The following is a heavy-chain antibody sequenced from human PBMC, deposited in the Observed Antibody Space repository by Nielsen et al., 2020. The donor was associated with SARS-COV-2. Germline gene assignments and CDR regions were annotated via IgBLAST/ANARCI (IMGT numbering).Heavy chain of an antibody. CDR1: GFTFSDYY. CDR2: ISSSGSTI. J-gene: IGHJ4*02. CDR3: ARAWGATILDY. V-gene: IGHV3-11*01. D-gene: IGHD5-24*01. Sequence: GESLKISCAASGFTFSDYYMSWIRQAPGKGLEWVSYISSSGSTIYYADSVKGRFTISRDNAKNSLYLQMNSLRAEDTAVYYCARAWGATILDYWGQGTLVTVSS.